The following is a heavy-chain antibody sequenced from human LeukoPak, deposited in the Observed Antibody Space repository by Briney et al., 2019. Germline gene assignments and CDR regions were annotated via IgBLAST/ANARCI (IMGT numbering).Heavy chain of an antibody. V-gene: IGHV3-53*01. Sequence: ETLSLTCTVSGGSIGLYHWTWIRQPPGKGLEWVSVIYSGGSTYYADSVKGRFTISRDNSKNTLYLQMNSLRAEDTAVYYCARDLGSGYDYWGQGTLVTVSS. D-gene: IGHD5-12*01. CDR2: IYSGGST. J-gene: IGHJ4*02. CDR1: GGSIGLYH. CDR3: ARDLGSGYDY.